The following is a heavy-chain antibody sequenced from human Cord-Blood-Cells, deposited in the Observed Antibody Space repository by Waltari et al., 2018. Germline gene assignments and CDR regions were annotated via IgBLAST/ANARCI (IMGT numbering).Heavy chain of an antibody. Sequence: QVQLQQWGAGLLKPSETLSLTCAVYGGSFSGYYWSWIRQPPGKGLEWIGEINHSGSTNDKPSLKGRVTISVDTSKNQFSLKLSSVTAADTAVYYCARGSDCSSTSCYPTAQLYYFDYWGQGTLVTVSS. CDR1: GGSFSGYY. CDR3: ARGSDCSSTSCYPTAQLYYFDY. V-gene: IGHV4-34*01. D-gene: IGHD2-2*01. J-gene: IGHJ4*02. CDR2: INHSGST.